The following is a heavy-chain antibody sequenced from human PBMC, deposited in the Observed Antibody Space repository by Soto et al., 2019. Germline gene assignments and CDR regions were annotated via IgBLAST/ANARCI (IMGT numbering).Heavy chain of an antibody. V-gene: IGHV3-48*02. CDR1: GFSFRIYS. J-gene: IGHJ4*02. CDR2: ISSDSGTI. CDR3: AKDRGLIDPFDY. Sequence: PGGSLRLSCVVSGFSFRIYSMNWVRQAPGKGLEWISYISSDSGTIYYADSVKGRFTISRDNGKNTLYLQMNSLRDEDTAVYYCAKDRGLIDPFDYWGQGTLVTVSS. D-gene: IGHD3-16*02.